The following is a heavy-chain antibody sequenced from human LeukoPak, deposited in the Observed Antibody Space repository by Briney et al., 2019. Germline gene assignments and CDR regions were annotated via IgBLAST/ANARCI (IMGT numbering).Heavy chain of an antibody. CDR1: GFTFSHAW. Sequence: GGSLRLSCAASGFTFSHAWMSWVRQAPGKGLEWVGRIKSKTDGGTTDYAAPVKGRFTISRDDSKDTLYLQMNSLKTEDTAVYYYTTDYGDHRDYYYYGMDVWGQGTTVTVSS. CDR2: IKSKTDGGTT. D-gene: IGHD4-17*01. J-gene: IGHJ6*02. CDR3: TTDYGDHRDYYYYGMDV. V-gene: IGHV3-15*01.